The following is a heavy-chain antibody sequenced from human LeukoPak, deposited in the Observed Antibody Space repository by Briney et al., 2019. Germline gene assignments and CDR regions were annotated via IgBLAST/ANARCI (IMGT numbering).Heavy chain of an antibody. CDR3: TRFSHYDFWSGHSYYYYMDV. CDR2: ISAYNGNT. CDR1: GYTFTSYG. J-gene: IGHJ6*03. V-gene: IGHV1-18*01. Sequence: ASVKVSCKASGYTFTSYGISWVRQAPGQGLEWMGWISAYNGNTNYAQKLQGRVTMTTDTSTSTAYMELRSLRSDDTAVYYCTRFSHYDFWSGHSYYYYMDVWGKGTTVTVSS. D-gene: IGHD3-3*01.